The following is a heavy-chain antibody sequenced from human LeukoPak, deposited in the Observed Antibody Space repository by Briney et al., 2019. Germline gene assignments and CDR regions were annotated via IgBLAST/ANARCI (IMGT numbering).Heavy chain of an antibody. CDR1: GGSISSSSYY. CDR2: IYYSGST. CDR3: ARVGGYRDHYFDY. Sequence: SETLSLTCTVSGGSISSSSYYWGWIRQPPGKGLEWIGSIYYSGSTYYNPSLKSRVTISVDTSKNQFSLKLSSVTAADTAVYYCARVGGYRDHYFDYWGQGTLVTASS. V-gene: IGHV4-39*07. J-gene: IGHJ4*02. D-gene: IGHD1-26*01.